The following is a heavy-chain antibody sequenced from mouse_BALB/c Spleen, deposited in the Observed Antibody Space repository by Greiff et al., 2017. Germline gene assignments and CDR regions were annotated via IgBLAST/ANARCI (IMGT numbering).Heavy chain of an antibody. CDR3: ARSYYGLYAMDY. CDR2: IHYSGST. Sequence: EVQVVESGPDLVKPSQSLSLTCTVTGYSITSCYSWHWIRQFPGNKLEWMGYIHYSGSTNYNPSLKSRISITRDTSKNQFFLQLNSVTTEDTATDYCARSYYGLYAMDYWGQGTSVTVSS. V-gene: IGHV3-1*02. CDR1: GYSITSCYS. D-gene: IGHD2-10*01. J-gene: IGHJ4*01.